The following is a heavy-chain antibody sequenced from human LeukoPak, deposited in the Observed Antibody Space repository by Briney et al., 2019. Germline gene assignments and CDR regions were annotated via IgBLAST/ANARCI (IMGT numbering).Heavy chain of an antibody. CDR3: ATRPRDSSGYYLGAFDG. CDR1: GFIFSSYA. D-gene: IGHD3-22*01. Sequence: PGGSLRLSCEAYGFIFSSYAMAWVRQAPGKGLDWVSVIGASGADTYYSDSAKGRFTVSRDNSKDTLFLHMSSLRAEDTAVYFCATRPRDSSGYYLGAFDGWGQGTTVTVSS. J-gene: IGHJ3*01. V-gene: IGHV3-23*01. CDR2: IGASGADT.